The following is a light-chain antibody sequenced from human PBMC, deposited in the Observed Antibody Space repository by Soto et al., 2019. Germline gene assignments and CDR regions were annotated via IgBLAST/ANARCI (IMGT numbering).Light chain of an antibody. CDR2: SND. V-gene: IGLV1-47*02. Sequence: QSVLSQPPSASGTPGQRVTISCSGSSSNVGINYVYWYQQLPGAAPKLLVHSNDQRPSGVPDRFSASKSGTSASLAISGLRSEDEAAYYCATWDDSLSAWVFGGGTQLTVL. CDR3: ATWDDSLSAWV. CDR1: SSNVGINY. J-gene: IGLJ3*02.